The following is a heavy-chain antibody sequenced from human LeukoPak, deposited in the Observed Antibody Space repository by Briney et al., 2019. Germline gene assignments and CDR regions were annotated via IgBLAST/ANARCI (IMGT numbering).Heavy chain of an antibody. J-gene: IGHJ4*02. V-gene: IGHV1-69*05. Sequence: VASVKVSCKASGGTFSSYAINWVRQAPGQGLEWMGGIIPIFGTANYAQKFQGRVTITTDESTSTAYMELRSLRSEDTAVYYCARVFARSGEVSGSYYYYWGQGTLVTVSS. CDR2: IIPIFGTA. CDR3: ARVFARSGEVSGSYYYY. D-gene: IGHD1-26*01. CDR1: GGTFSSYA.